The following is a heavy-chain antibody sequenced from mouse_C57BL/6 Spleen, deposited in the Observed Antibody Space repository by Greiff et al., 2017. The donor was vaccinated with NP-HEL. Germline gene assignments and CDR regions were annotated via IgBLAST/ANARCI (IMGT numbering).Heavy chain of an antibody. CDR3: ASHYGYARYAMDY. D-gene: IGHD2-2*01. Sequence: VKLVESGPGLVQPSQSLSITCTVSGFSLTSYGVHWVRQSPGKGLEWLGVIWSGGSTDYNAAFISRLSISKDNSKSQVFFKMNSLQADDTAIYYCASHYGYARYAMDYWGQGTSVTVSS. J-gene: IGHJ4*01. CDR1: GFSLTSYG. V-gene: IGHV2-2*01. CDR2: IWSGGST.